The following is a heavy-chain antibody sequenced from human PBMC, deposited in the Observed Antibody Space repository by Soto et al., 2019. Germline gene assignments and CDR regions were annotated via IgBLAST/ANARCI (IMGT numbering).Heavy chain of an antibody. CDR2: VYYSGTT. V-gene: IGHV4-61*01. D-gene: IGHD2-8*01. J-gene: IGHJ4*02. Sequence: SETLSLTCSVSGGSVSNKTYYWSWIRQPPGKRLEWIGYVYYSGTTNYNPSLKSRVTISVDLSKNQFSLRLSSVTTADTALYYFARSTAVPNALRSRYFFDYWGQGTLVTVSS. CDR3: ARSTAVPNALRSRYFFDY. CDR1: GGSVSNKTYY.